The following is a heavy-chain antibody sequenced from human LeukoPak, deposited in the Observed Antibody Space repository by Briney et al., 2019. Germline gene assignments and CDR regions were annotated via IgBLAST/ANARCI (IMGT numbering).Heavy chain of an antibody. J-gene: IGHJ6*02. Sequence: SETLSLTCTASGGSISSYYWSWIRQPPGKGLEWIGYIYYSGSTNYNPSLKSRVTISVDTSKNQFSLKLSSVTAADTAVYYCARDERYYYYGMDVWGQGTTVTVSS. CDR3: ARDERYYYYGMDV. CDR1: GGSISSYY. D-gene: IGHD1-1*01. V-gene: IGHV4-59*01. CDR2: IYYSGST.